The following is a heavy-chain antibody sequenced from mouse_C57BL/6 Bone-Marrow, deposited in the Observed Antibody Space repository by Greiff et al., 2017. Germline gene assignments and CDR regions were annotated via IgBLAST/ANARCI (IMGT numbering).Heavy chain of an antibody. CDR1: GYSITSGYY. J-gene: IGHJ3*01. D-gene: IGHD4-1*01. Sequence: ESGPGLVKPSQSLSLTCSVTGYSITSGYYWNWIRQFPGNKLAWMGYISYDGSNNYNPSLKNRISITRDTSKNQFFLKLNSVTTEDTATYYCAITGTRAYWGQGTLVTVSA. CDR2: ISYDGSN. CDR3: AITGTRAY. V-gene: IGHV3-6*01.